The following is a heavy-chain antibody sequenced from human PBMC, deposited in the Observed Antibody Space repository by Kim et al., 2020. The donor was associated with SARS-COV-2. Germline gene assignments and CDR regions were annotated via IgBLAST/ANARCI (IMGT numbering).Heavy chain of an antibody. V-gene: IGHV1-69*01. Sequence: GTANYAQKFQGRVTITADESTSTAYMELSSLRSEDTAVYYCARAVEDIDYWGQGTLVTVSS. CDR2: GTA. CDR3: ARAVEDIDY. J-gene: IGHJ4*02.